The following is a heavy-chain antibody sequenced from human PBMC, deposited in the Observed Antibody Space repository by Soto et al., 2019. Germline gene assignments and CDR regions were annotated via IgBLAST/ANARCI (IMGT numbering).Heavy chain of an antibody. J-gene: IGHJ6*02. V-gene: IGHV3-53*02. CDR3: ARELIWNDLLNTYDYGMDV. CDR1: GFSFSDSC. D-gene: IGHD1-1*01. Sequence: EVQLVETGGGLIQPGGSLRLSCEVSGFSFSDSCMNWVRQAPGKGLEWVSVFYRGGSTDYAEAVKGRGTISRDNFKNTLFTQMDSLTVEDTAVYFCARELIWNDLLNTYDYGMDVGGQWTTVTVS. CDR2: FYRGGST.